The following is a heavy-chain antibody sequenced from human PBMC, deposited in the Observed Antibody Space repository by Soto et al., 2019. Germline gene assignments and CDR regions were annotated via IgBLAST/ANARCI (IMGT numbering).Heavy chain of an antibody. CDR3: ARDGVSGSHGDAFDI. J-gene: IGHJ3*02. D-gene: IGHD1-26*01. CDR1: GYSISSGYY. CDR2: IYHSGSN. Sequence: SETLALTCAVSGYSISSGYYWGWIRQPPGKGLEWIGSIYHSGSNYYNPSLKSRVTISVDTSKDQFSLKLSSVTAADTAVYYCARDGVSGSHGDAFDIWGQGTMVTVSS. V-gene: IGHV4-38-2*02.